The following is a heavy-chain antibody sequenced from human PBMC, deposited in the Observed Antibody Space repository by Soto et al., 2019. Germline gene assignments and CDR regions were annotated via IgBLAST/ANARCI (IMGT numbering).Heavy chain of an antibody. CDR1: GYTLTSYG. J-gene: IGHJ6*02. Sequence: QAQLVQSGAEVKRPGASVKVSCKASGYTLTSYGISWVRQAPRQGLEWMGWISVYNGDTNYAQKFQGRVTMTTDTSTSAAYMELTPLRSDDTAVYYCATTTGYSYPYYGMNDWGQGTTVTVSS. V-gene: IGHV1-18*01. CDR3: ATTTGYSYPYYGMND. D-gene: IGHD3-9*01. CDR2: ISVYNGDT.